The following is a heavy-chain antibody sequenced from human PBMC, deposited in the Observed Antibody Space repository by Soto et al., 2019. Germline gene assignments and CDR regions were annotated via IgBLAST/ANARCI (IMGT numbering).Heavy chain of an antibody. Sequence: KPSETLSLTCAVYGGSFSGYYWSWIRQPPGKGLEWIGEINHSGSTNYNPSLKSRVTISVDTSKNQFSLKLSSVTAADTAVYYCARGTYGDYLPRGPSIYYYYYYGMDVWGQGTTVTVSS. D-gene: IGHD4-17*01. CDR1: GGSFSGYY. CDR3: ARGTYGDYLPRGPSIYYYYYYGMDV. J-gene: IGHJ6*02. CDR2: INHSGST. V-gene: IGHV4-34*01.